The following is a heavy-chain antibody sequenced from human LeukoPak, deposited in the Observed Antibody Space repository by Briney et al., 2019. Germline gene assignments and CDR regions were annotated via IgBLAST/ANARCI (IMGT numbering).Heavy chain of an antibody. D-gene: IGHD1-26*01. V-gene: IGHV3-7*01. J-gene: IGHJ4*02. Sequence: PGGSLRLSRAASGFTFSSYWMSWVRQAPGKGLEWVANIKQDGSEKYYVDSVKGRFTISRDNAKNSLYLQMNSLRAEDTAVYYCAKGYFVVGATFFDYWGQGTLVTVSS. CDR3: AKGYFVVGATFFDY. CDR2: IKQDGSEK. CDR1: GFTFSSYW.